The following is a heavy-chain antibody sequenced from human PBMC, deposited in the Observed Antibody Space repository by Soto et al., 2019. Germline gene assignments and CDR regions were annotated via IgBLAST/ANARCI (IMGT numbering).Heavy chain of an antibody. J-gene: IGHJ5*02. Sequence: GGSLRLSCAASGFTFSSYAMSWVRQAPGKGLEWVSAISGSGGSTYYADSVKGRFTISRDNSKNTLYLQMNSLRAEDTAVYYCAKEALRFLEWLPTKNWFDPWGQGTLVTVSS. CDR3: AKEALRFLEWLPTKNWFDP. V-gene: IGHV3-23*01. CDR1: GFTFSSYA. CDR2: ISGSGGST. D-gene: IGHD3-3*01.